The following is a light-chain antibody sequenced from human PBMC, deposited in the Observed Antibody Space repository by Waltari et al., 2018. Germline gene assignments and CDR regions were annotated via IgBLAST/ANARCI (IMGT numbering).Light chain of an antibody. CDR1: STNVGGYNL. V-gene: IGLV2-23*02. CDR3: LSYSGRSDYV. CDR2: GVS. J-gene: IGLJ1*01. Sequence: QSALTQPASVSGSPGQAITISCTGTSTNVGGYNLVSWYRQYPGKAPALMIFGVSERPSGISKRLSGSKSGNTATLTISGLQAEDEADYYCLSYSGRSDYVFGTGTRV.